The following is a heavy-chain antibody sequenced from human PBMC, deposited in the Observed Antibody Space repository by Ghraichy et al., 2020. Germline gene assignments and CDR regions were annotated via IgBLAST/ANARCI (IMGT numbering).Heavy chain of an antibody. CDR1: GGSISSYY. CDR3: ASHSGVAGAFDI. V-gene: IGHV4-59*01. CDR2: IYYSGST. J-gene: IGHJ3*02. D-gene: IGHD6-19*01. Sequence: SETLSLTCTVSGGSISSYYWSWIRQPPGKGLEWIGYIYYSGSTNYNPSLKSRVTISVDTSKNQFSLKLSSVTAADTAVYYCASHSGVAGAFDIWGQGTMVTVSS.